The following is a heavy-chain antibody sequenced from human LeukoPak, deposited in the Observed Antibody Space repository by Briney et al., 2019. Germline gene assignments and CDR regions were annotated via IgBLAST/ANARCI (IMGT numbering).Heavy chain of an antibody. CDR2: ISYDGSNK. Sequence: GGSLRLSCAASGFTFSSYAMHWVRQAPGKGLEWVAVISYDGSNKYYADSVKGRFTISRDNSKNTLYLQMNSLRAEDTAVYYCARDPGSTAIRIYYYMDVWGKGTTVTVSS. CDR3: ARDPGSTAIRIYYYMDV. V-gene: IGHV3-30*01. J-gene: IGHJ6*03. CDR1: GFTFSSYA. D-gene: IGHD5-18*01.